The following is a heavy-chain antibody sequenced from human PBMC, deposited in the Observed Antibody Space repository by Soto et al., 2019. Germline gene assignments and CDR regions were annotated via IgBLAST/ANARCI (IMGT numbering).Heavy chain of an antibody. V-gene: IGHV1-58*01. Sequence: ASVKVSCKASGFTFTSSAVQWVRQARGQRLEWIGWIVVGSGNTNYAQKFQERVTITRDMSTSTAYMELSSLRSEDTAVYYCAAAEGYYDSSGYQPFDYWGQGTLVTVSS. CDR2: IVVGSGNT. CDR3: AAAEGYYDSSGYQPFDY. CDR1: GFTFTSSA. J-gene: IGHJ4*02. D-gene: IGHD3-22*01.